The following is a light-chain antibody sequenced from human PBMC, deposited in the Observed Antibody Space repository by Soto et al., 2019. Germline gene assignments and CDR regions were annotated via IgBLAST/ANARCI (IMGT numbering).Light chain of an antibody. Sequence: EIVFTQSPGTLSLSPVERATLSCRASQSVSSSYLAWYQQKPGQGPRLLIYGASTRATGIPARFSGSGSGTEFTLTISSLQSEDFAVYYCQQYHNSPTFGQGTKVE. CDR3: QQYHNSPT. CDR2: GAS. J-gene: IGKJ1*01. CDR1: QSVSSSY. V-gene: IGKV3-20*01.